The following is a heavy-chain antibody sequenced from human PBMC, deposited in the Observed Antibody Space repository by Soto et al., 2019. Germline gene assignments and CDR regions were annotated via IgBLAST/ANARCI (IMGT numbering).Heavy chain of an antibody. Sequence: QVQLQQGGAGLLKPSETLSLTCAVYGGAFHGYYWSWIRQPPGKELEWLGEINDSGSTNYNPSLKSRVTISLDTSKKEISLRLSSVTAADTAVYYCARERGRYCSGESCYPFGPWGQGALVTVSS. V-gene: IGHV4-34*01. D-gene: IGHD2-15*01. CDR1: GGAFHGYY. CDR2: INDSGST. J-gene: IGHJ5*02. CDR3: ARERGRYCSGESCYPFGP.